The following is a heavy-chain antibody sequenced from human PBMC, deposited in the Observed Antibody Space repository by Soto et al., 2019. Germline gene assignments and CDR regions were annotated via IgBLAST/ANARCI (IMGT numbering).Heavy chain of an antibody. Sequence: SETLSLTCTVSGGSISSGDYYWSWIRQPPGKGLEWIGYIYYSGSTYYNPSLKSRVTISVDTSKNQFSLKLSSVTAADTAVYYCARDRKNDFWSGPKDYYYYYGMDVWGQGTTVTVSS. CDR3: ARDRKNDFWSGPKDYYYYYGMDV. D-gene: IGHD3-3*01. CDR1: GGSISSGDYY. J-gene: IGHJ6*02. CDR2: IYYSGST. V-gene: IGHV4-30-4*02.